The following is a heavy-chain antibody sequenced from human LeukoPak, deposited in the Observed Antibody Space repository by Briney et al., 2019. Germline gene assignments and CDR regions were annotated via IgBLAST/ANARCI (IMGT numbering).Heavy chain of an antibody. J-gene: IGHJ4*02. V-gene: IGHV3-23*01. CDR2: ISGSGGST. CDR1: GFTFSSYA. D-gene: IGHD3-22*01. Sequence: GGSLRLSCAASGFTFSSYAMSWVRQAPGKGLEWVSAISGSGGSTYYADPVKGRFTISRDNSKNTLYLQMNSLRAEDTAVYYCAKHDDSSGYYYGCSYWGQGTLVTVSS. CDR3: AKHDDSSGYYYGCSY.